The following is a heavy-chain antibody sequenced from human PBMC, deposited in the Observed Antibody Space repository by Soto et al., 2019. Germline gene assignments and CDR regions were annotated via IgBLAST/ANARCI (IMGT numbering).Heavy chain of an antibody. CDR3: ATDSYYYYYYDMDV. CDR1: GYTLTELS. J-gene: IGHJ6*02. Sequence: ASVKVSCKVSGYTLTELSMRWVRQAPGKGLEWMGGFDPEDGETIYAQKFQGRVTMTEDTSTDTAYMELSSLRSEDTAVYYCATDSYYYYYYDMDVWGQGTTVTVSS. V-gene: IGHV1-24*01. CDR2: FDPEDGET.